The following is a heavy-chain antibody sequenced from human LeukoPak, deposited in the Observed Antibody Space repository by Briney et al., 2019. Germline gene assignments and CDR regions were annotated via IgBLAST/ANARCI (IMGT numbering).Heavy chain of an antibody. Sequence: GSLRLSCAASGFTFSSYAMSWVRQAPGKGLEWVSAISGSATTYYADSVRGRFIISRDNSKNSLYLQMNSLRAEDTAVYYCARSVEFIRGWVTMVRGVKPFDYWGQGTLVTVSS. V-gene: IGHV3-23*01. CDR2: ISGSATT. CDR3: ARSVEFIRGWVTMVRGVKPFDY. D-gene: IGHD3-10*01. J-gene: IGHJ4*02. CDR1: GFTFSSYA.